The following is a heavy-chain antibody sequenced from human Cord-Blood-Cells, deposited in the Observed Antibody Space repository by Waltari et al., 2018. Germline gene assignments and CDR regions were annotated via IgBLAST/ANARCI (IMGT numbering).Heavy chain of an antibody. V-gene: IGHV1-18*01. CDR3: ARAGERYYYYGMDV. D-gene: IGHD7-27*01. Sequence: QVQLVQAGAAVKKPGASVKVSCKASGYTFTSYGISWVRLDPGQGLEWIGWISAYNGNTNYAQKRQGRVTMTTDTSTSTAYMELRSLRSDDTAVYYCARAGERYYYYGMDVWGQGTTVTVSS. CDR2: ISAYNGNT. J-gene: IGHJ6*02. CDR1: GYTFTSYG.